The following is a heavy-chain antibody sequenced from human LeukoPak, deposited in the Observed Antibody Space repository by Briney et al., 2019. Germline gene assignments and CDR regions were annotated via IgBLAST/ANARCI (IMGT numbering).Heavy chain of an antibody. CDR3: VRGGLVRGTLNSLISFDV. D-gene: IGHD3-10*01. CDR2: TYYRSKLYKDEAGSYK. CDR1: GDSVSRNNAG. V-gene: IGHV6-1*01. J-gene: IGHJ3*01. Sequence: SQTLSLTCAISGDSVSRNNAGWSWLRQSPSRGLEWLARTYYRSKLYKDEAGSYKDEAGSLKNRITINADTAKTQVSLQVTSVTAEDTAMYYCVRGGLVRGTLNSLISFDVWGQGIMVTVSS.